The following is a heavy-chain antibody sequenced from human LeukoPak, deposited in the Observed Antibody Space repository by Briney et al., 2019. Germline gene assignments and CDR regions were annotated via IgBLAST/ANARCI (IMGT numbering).Heavy chain of an antibody. CDR3: ARLRSCSGGSCYSPWFDP. Sequence: SETLSLTCAVYGGSFSGYYWSWIRQPPGKGLEWIGEINHSGSTIYNPSLKSRVTISVDTSKNQFSLKLSSVTAADTAVYYCARLRSCSGGSCYSPWFDPWGQGTLVTVSS. D-gene: IGHD2-15*01. CDR2: INHSGST. V-gene: IGHV4-34*01. J-gene: IGHJ5*02. CDR1: GGSFSGYY.